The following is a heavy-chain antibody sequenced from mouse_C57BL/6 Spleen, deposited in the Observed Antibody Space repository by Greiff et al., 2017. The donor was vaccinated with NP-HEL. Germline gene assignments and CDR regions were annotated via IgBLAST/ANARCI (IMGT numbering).Heavy chain of an antibody. CDR1: GYTFTSYG. J-gene: IGHJ1*03. CDR3: ARFAGYDEAYWYFDV. D-gene: IGHD2-14*01. CDR2: IYPRSGNT. V-gene: IGHV1-81*01. Sequence: QVQLQQSGAELARPGASVKLSCKASGYTFTSYGISWVKQRTGQGLEWIGEIYPRSGNTYYNEKFKGKATLTADKSSSTAYMELRSLTSEDSAVYFCARFAGYDEAYWYFDVWSTGTTVTVSS.